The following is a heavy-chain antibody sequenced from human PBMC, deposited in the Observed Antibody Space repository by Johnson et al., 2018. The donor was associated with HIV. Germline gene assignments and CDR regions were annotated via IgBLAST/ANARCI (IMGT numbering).Heavy chain of an antibody. CDR2: ISWNSGSI. Sequence: VQLVESGGGVVQPGRSLRLSCAASGFTFDDYAMHWVRQAPGKGLEWVSGISWNSGSIGYADSVKGRFTKSRDTSKKTLYLQMKSLRPEDTSIYYCAKDDNLGVWYSDAFDVWGQGTVVTVSS. CDR1: GFTFDDYA. J-gene: IGHJ3*01. V-gene: IGHV3-9*01. CDR3: AKDDNLGVWYSDAFDV. D-gene: IGHD6-19*01.